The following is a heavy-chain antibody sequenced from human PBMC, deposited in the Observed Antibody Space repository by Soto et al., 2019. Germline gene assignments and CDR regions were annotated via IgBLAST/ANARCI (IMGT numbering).Heavy chain of an antibody. D-gene: IGHD6-13*01. V-gene: IGHV4-39*01. Sequence: QLQLQESGPGLVKPSETLSLTCTVSGGSISSSSYYWGWIRQPPGKGLEWIGSIHYSGSTYYNPYLTDRVTISVDTSKHKFGRKQTSVTAPDTAVYFCASLALHSREFDPWGQGTLLTVS. J-gene: IGHJ5*02. CDR3: ASLALHSREFDP. CDR1: GGSISSSSYY. CDR2: IHYSGST.